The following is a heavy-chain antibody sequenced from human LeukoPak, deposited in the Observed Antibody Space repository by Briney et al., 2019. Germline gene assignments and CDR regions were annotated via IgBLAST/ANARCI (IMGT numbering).Heavy chain of an antibody. CDR1: GFTLSTSS. CDR3: ADNLSR. Sequence: PGGSLRLSRAASGFTLSTSSMNWVRQAPGKGLEWISYIDKGSNTIYYAASVKGRFTISRDSAKNSLYLQMNSLRAEDTAVYYCADNLSRWGQGTLVTVSS. J-gene: IGHJ4*02. V-gene: IGHV3-48*04. D-gene: IGHD1-1*01. CDR2: IDKGSNTI.